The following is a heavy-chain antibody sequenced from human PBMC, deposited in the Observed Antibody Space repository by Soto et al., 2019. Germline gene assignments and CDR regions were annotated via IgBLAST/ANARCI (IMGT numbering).Heavy chain of an antibody. Sequence: EVQLVESGGGLVKPGGSLTLSCAASGITFSKAWMNWVRQSPGKGLEWVGRIKSRSDGGTTAYAAPVKGRFSISRDDSKATLWLQMTSLKTEDTAVYYCTTNFYSDHGMDVWGQGTTVTVSS. CDR3: TTNFYSDHGMDV. J-gene: IGHJ6*02. D-gene: IGHD4-17*01. CDR1: GITFSKAW. CDR2: IKSRSDGGTT. V-gene: IGHV3-15*01.